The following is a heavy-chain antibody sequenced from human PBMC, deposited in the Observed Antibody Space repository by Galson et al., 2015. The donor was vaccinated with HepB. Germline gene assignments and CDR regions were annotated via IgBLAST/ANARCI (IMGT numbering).Heavy chain of an antibody. CDR2: INHSGST. Sequence: ETLSLTCAVYGGSFSGYYWSWIRQPPGKGLEWIGEINHSGSTNYNPSLKSRVTISVDTSKNQFSLKLSSVTAADTAVYYCARGRGYDFWSGYYGSTFDYWGQGTLVTVSS. J-gene: IGHJ4*02. V-gene: IGHV4-34*01. D-gene: IGHD3-3*01. CDR3: ARGRGYDFWSGYYGSTFDY. CDR1: GGSFSGYY.